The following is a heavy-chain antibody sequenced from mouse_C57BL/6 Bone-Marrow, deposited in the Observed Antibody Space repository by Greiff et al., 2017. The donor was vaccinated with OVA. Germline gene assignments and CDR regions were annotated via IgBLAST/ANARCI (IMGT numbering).Heavy chain of an antibody. CDR3: IPNYGAY. J-gene: IGHJ3*01. Sequence: EVKLQESGAELVRPGASVKLSCTASGFNIKDDYMHWVKQRPEQGLEWIGWIDPENGDPEYASKFQGKATITADTSSNTAYLQLSSLTSEDTAVYYCIPNYGAYWGQGTLVTVSA. CDR1: GFNIKDDY. CDR2: IDPENGDP. D-gene: IGHD1-1*01. V-gene: IGHV14-4*01.